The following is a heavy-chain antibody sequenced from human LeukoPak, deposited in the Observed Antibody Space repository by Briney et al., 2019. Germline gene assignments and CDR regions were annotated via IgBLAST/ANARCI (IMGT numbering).Heavy chain of an antibody. Sequence: SETLSLTCTVSGDSISSGNYWGWIRPPPGKGLEWNGSIFHTGSTYYNLSLKSRVTISVDTSKYQFSLRLSSVTAADTAVYYCARLGSTSSYYYYMDVWGKGTTVTVSS. V-gene: IGHV4-38-2*02. CDR1: GDSISSGNY. CDR3: ARLGSTSSYYYYMDV. J-gene: IGHJ6*03. CDR2: IFHTGST. D-gene: IGHD6-6*01.